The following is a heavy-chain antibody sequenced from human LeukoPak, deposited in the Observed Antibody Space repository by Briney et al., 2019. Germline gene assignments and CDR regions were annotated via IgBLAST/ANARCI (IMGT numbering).Heavy chain of an antibody. CDR1: GYTFTGYY. D-gene: IGHD5-18*01. V-gene: IGHV1-2*02. CDR2: INPNSGGT. Sequence: EASVKVSCKASGYTFTGYYMHWVRQAPGQGLEWVGWINPNSGGTNYAQKSQGRVTMTSNTSTSTAYMELSRMRPDDTAVYYCASLTAMLPFDYWGQGTLVTVSS. J-gene: IGHJ4*02. CDR3: ASLTAMLPFDY.